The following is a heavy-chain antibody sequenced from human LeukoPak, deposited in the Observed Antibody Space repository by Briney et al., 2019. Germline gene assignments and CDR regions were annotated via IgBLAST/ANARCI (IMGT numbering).Heavy chain of an antibody. CDR3: ARGGNTPDAFDI. V-gene: IGHV4-59*01. Sequence: PSETLSLTCTVSGGSISSYYWSWIRQPPGKGLEWIGYIYYSGSTNYNPSLKSRVTISVDTSKNQFSLKLSSVTAADTAVYYCARGGNTPDAFDIWGQGTMVTVSS. CDR2: IYYSGST. D-gene: IGHD3-16*01. J-gene: IGHJ3*02. CDR1: GGSISSYY.